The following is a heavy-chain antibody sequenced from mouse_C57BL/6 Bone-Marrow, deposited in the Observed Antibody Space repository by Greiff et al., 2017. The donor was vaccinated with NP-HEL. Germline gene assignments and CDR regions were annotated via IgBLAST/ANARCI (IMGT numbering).Heavy chain of an antibody. CDR2: INPNYGTT. CDR3: KLIITTVDYAMDY. V-gene: IGHV1-39*01. J-gene: IGHJ4*01. D-gene: IGHD1-1*01. Sequence: VQLQQSGPELVKPGASVKISCKASGYSFTDYNMNWVKQSNGKSLEWIGVINPNYGTTSYNQKFKGKATLTVDQSSSTAYMQLNSLTSEDSAVYYCKLIITTVDYAMDYWGQGTSVTVSS. CDR1: GYSFTDYN.